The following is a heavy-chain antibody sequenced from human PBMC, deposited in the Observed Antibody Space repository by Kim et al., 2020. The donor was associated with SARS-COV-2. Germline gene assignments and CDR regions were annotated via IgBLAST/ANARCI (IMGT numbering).Heavy chain of an antibody. J-gene: IGHJ4*02. CDR2: ISGSGGST. CDR1: GFTFSSYA. D-gene: IGHD4-17*01. Sequence: GGSLRLSCAASGFTFSSYAMSWVRQAPGKGLEWVSAISGSGGSTYYADSVKGRFTISRDNSKNTLYLQMNSLRAEDTAVYYCAKVGGTGWYGDYGLPPFDYWGQGTLVTVSS. V-gene: IGHV3-23*01. CDR3: AKVGGTGWYGDYGLPPFDY.